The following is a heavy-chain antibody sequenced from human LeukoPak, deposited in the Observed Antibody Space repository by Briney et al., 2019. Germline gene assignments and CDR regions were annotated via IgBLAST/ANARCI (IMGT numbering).Heavy chain of an antibody. J-gene: IGHJ5*02. CDR1: GFTFSTYA. Sequence: GGSLRLSCAASGFTFSTYAMSWVRQAPGKGLEWVSALSPSGGITYYEDSVKGRFTISRDNSKNTVYLQMNSLRAEDTAVYYCARPYGSGTFDPWGQGTLVTVSS. D-gene: IGHD3-10*01. CDR3: ARPYGSGTFDP. CDR2: LSPSGGIT. V-gene: IGHV3-23*01.